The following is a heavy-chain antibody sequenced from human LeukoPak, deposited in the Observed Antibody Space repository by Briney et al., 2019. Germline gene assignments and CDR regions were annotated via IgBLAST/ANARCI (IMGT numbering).Heavy chain of an antibody. CDR2: ISYDGTNK. J-gene: IGHJ4*02. V-gene: IGHV3-30*19. Sequence: GGSLRLSCAASGFTFSSYGMHWVRQAPGKGLEWVAVISYDGTNKYYADSVKGRFTISRDNSKNTLYLLMNSLRTEDTAVFYCSRDQLGFDYWGQGTLVTVSS. CDR1: GFTFSSYG. CDR3: SRDQLGFDY. D-gene: IGHD1-1*01.